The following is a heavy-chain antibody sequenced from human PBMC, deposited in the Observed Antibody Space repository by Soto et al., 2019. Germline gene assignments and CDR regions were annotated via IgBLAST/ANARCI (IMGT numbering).Heavy chain of an antibody. CDR3: TIGSWSGAVFDI. CDR2: IIPMLGVR. J-gene: IGHJ3*02. D-gene: IGHD6-19*01. Sequence: QVQLVQSGAEVKKPGSSVKVSCKDSGGTFSTYSMFWVRQAPGQGLEWMGSIIPMLGVRNYAQRFQDRVTIIADKSTATVHMELSSLRSEDTALYYCTIGSWSGAVFDIWGQGTMVTVSS. CDR1: GGTFSTYS. V-gene: IGHV1-69*02.